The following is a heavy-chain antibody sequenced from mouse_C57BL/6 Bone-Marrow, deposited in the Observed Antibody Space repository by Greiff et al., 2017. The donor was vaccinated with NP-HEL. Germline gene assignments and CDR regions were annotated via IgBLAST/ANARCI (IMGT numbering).Heavy chain of an antibody. J-gene: IGHJ1*03. CDR3: ARLRQPHWYFDV. CDR2: INYDGSST. V-gene: IGHV5-16*01. CDR1: GFTFSDYY. Sequence: EVHLVESEGGLVQPGSSMKLSCTASGFTFSDYYMAWVRQVPEKGLEWVANINYDGSSTYYLDSLKSRFIISRDNAKNILYLQMSSLKSEDTATDYCARLRQPHWYFDVWGTGTTVTVSS. D-gene: IGHD1-2*01.